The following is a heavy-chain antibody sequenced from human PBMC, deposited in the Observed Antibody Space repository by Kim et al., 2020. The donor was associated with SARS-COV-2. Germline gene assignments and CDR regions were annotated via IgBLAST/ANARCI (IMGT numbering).Heavy chain of an antibody. CDR2: ISYDGSNK. Sequence: GGSLRLSCAASGFTFSSYAMHWVRQAPGKGLEWVAVISYDGSNKYYADSVKGRFTISRDNSKNTLYLQMNSLRAEDTAVYYCARGAPAGTIFGVVSGGYFDYWGQGTLVTVSS. V-gene: IGHV3-30-3*01. D-gene: IGHD3-3*01. CDR3: ARGAPAGTIFGVVSGGYFDY. J-gene: IGHJ4*02. CDR1: GFTFSSYA.